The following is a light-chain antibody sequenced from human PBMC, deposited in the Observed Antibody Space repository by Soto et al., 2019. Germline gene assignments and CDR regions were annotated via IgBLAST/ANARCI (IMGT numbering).Light chain of an antibody. CDR2: DGS. CDR1: QSVRSY. Sequence: EVVLTQSPATLSLSPGERATLSCRASQSVRSYLAWYQQKPGQAPRLLIYDGSNRATGIPARFSGSGSGTDFTLTISSLEPEDFAVYYCQQRYSWPPITFGQGTRLEIK. CDR3: QQRYSWPPIT. J-gene: IGKJ5*01. V-gene: IGKV3-11*01.